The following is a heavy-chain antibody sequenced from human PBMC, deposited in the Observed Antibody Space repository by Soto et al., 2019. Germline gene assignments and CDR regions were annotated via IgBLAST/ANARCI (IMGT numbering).Heavy chain of an antibody. J-gene: IGHJ4*02. CDR1: GYTFSTYG. D-gene: IGHD5-18*01. CDR3: ARSYSYGSYWYFDD. V-gene: IGHV1-18*04. Sequence: ASVKVSCKASGYTFSTYGVSWVRQAPGQGLEWMGWVTVSNGNTNYIDNLQGRVTMTTDTSTSTAYMELWRLRSDDTAVYYCARSYSYGSYWYFDDWGQGTLVTVSS. CDR2: VTVSNGNT.